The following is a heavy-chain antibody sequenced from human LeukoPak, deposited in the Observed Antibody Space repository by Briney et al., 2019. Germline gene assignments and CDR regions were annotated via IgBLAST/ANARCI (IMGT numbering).Heavy chain of an antibody. D-gene: IGHD3-10*01. V-gene: IGHV3-74*01. Sequence: GGSLRLSCAASGFTFSSYWMHWVRQAPGKGLVWVSRINSDGSSTSYADSVKGRFTISRDNAKNTLYLQMNSLRAEDTAVYYCASLSGSGRNFDYWGQGTLVTVS. CDR2: INSDGSST. J-gene: IGHJ4*02. CDR3: ASLSGSGRNFDY. CDR1: GFTFSSYW.